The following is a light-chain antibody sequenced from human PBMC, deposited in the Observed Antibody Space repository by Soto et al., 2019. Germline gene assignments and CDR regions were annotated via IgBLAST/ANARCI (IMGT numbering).Light chain of an antibody. Sequence: DIQMTQSPSTLSASVGDRVTITCRASQTSNWLAWYQQKPGKAPKLLIYKASSLESGVPSRFSGSGSGTEFTLTISSLQPDDFATYYCPQYNNYSPRTFGQGTKVEIK. CDR1: QTSNW. CDR2: KAS. V-gene: IGKV1-5*03. CDR3: PQYNNYSPRT. J-gene: IGKJ1*01.